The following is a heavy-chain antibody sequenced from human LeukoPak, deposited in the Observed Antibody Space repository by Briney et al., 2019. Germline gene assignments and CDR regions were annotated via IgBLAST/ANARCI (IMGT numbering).Heavy chain of an antibody. J-gene: IGHJ4*02. V-gene: IGHV3-23*01. Sequence: GGSLRLSCAASGFTFSSDAMSWVRLAPGKGLEWVSTISATGGSTYFADSVKGRFTISRDNSKNTLHLQKNSLRAEDTAVYYCAGGSGSYRPFDYWGQGTLVTVSS. D-gene: IGHD3-16*02. CDR3: AGGSGSYRPFDY. CDR1: GFTFSSDA. CDR2: ISATGGST.